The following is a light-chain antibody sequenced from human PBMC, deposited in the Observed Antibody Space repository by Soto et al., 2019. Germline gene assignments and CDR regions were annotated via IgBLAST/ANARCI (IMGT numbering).Light chain of an antibody. V-gene: IGKV1-5*01. Sequence: DIQMTQSPSTLSASVGDRVTITCRASQSISSWLAWYQQKPGKAPKLLIYDASSLESGVPSRFSGSGSGTEFTLTISSLQPDGFATYYCQQYNSYSPETFGQGTKVEIK. J-gene: IGKJ1*01. CDR1: QSISSW. CDR2: DAS. CDR3: QQYNSYSPET.